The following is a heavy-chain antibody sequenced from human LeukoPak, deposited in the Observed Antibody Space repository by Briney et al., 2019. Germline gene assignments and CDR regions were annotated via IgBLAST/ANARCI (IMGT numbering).Heavy chain of an antibody. Sequence: ASVKVSCKASGGTFSSYAISWVRQAPGQGLEWMGIINPNGGSTSYAQKFQGRVTVTRDTSTSTVYMELSSLRSEDTAVYYCASAYYYDSSGPWGAFDIWGQGTMVTVSS. CDR3: ASAYYYDSSGPWGAFDI. V-gene: IGHV1-46*01. CDR1: GGTFSSYA. CDR2: INPNGGST. J-gene: IGHJ3*02. D-gene: IGHD3-22*01.